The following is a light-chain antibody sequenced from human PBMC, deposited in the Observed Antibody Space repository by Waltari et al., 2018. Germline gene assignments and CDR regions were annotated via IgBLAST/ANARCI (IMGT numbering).Light chain of an antibody. CDR2: AAS. J-gene: IGKJ3*01. CDR3: QQSDSTPHT. V-gene: IGKV1-39*01. CDR1: QSIPMY. Sequence: DIQMTQSPSTLSASVGDRVTITCRASQSIPMYVNWYQQKPGKAPKLLIYAASRLQSGVPSRFSGSGSVTDFTLTIASLQPEDFATYHCQQSDSTPHTFGPGTKVDIK.